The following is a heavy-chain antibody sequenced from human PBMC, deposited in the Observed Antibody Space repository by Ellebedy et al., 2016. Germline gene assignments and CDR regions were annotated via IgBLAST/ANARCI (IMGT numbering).Heavy chain of an antibody. V-gene: IGHV3-48*04. J-gene: IGHJ4*02. CDR2: INAQVNAM. Sequence: GGSLRLSXAASGFSFSNYAFNWVRQAPGKGLEWISYINAQVNAMYYADSVRGRFTISRDNAKNSVYLQMNSLRVEDTAVYYCARDVDYVSGSWGYFDYWGQGTLVTVSS. D-gene: IGHD3-10*01. CDR1: GFSFSNYA. CDR3: ARDVDYVSGSWGYFDY.